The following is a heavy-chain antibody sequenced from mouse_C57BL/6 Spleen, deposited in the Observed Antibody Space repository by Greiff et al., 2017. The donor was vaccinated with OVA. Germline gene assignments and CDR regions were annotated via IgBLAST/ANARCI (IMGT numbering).Heavy chain of an antibody. Sequence: VKLLESGPGLVQPSQSLSITCTVSGFSLTSYGVHWVRQSPGKGLEWLGVIWRGGSTDYNAAFMSRLSITKDNSKSQVFFKMNSLQADDTAIYYCATYGSSYDAMDYWGQGTSVTVSS. J-gene: IGHJ4*01. CDR3: ATYGSSYDAMDY. CDR1: GFSLTSYG. CDR2: IWRGGST. D-gene: IGHD1-1*01. V-gene: IGHV2-5*01.